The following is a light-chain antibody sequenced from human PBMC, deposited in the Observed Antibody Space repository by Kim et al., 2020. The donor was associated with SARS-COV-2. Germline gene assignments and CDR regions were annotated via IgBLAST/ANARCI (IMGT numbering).Light chain of an antibody. CDR3: QQSYSTPRT. CDR1: QSISSY. J-gene: IGKJ1*01. CDR2: AAS. V-gene: IGKV1-39*01. Sequence: ASVGDRVTITCRASQSISSYLNWYQQKPGKAPKLLIYAASSLQGGVPSSFSGSGSGTDFTLTISSLQPEDFATYYCQQSYSTPRTFGQGTKVDIK.